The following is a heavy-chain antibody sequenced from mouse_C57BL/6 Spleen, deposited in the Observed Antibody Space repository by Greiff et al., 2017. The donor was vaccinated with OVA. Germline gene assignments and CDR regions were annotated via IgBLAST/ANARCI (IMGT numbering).Heavy chain of an antibody. Sequence: VKLQESGAELVRPGTSVKVSCKASGYAFTNYLIEWVKQRPGQGLEWIGVINPGSGGTNYNEKFKGKATLTADKSSSTAYLQLSSLTSEDTAVYFCARDYDYDVGFDYWGQGTTLTVTS. D-gene: IGHD2-4*01. CDR1: GYAFTNYL. CDR2: INPGSGGT. J-gene: IGHJ2*01. CDR3: ARDYDYDVGFDY. V-gene: IGHV1-54*01.